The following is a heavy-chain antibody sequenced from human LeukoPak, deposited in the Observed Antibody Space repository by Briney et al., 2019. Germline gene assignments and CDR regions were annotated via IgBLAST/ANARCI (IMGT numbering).Heavy chain of an antibody. CDR2: VSSTGGTT. J-gene: IGHJ6*03. Sequence: GGTLRLSCAASGFTFSTYGMSWVRQAPGKGVGWVSAVSSTGGTTYYADSVKGRFTISRDNSKNTLFLQINSLRDEDTAVDYCAKNGDRGAFCSGGTCYPYYYYYMDVWGKGTTVTISS. V-gene: IGHV3-23*01. CDR3: AKNGDRGAFCSGGTCYPYYYYYMDV. CDR1: GFTFSTYG. D-gene: IGHD2-15*01.